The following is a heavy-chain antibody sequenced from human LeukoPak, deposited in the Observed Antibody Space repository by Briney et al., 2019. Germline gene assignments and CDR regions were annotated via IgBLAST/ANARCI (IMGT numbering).Heavy chain of an antibody. V-gene: IGHV4-59*08. CDR3: ARRQQTGGDNGLHNWFDP. D-gene: IGHD2-21*01. CDR2: IYYSGST. Sequence: SETLSLTCTVSDGSSSSSSWNWIRQPPGKGLEWIGYIYYSGSTKYNPSLESRVTISVDTSKNQISLDLRSVTAADTAIYYCARRQQTGGDNGLHNWFDPWGQGTLVTVSS. J-gene: IGHJ5*02. CDR1: DGSSSSSS.